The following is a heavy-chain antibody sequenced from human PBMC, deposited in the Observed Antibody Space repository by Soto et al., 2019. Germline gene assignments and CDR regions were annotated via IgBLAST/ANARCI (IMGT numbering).Heavy chain of an antibody. J-gene: IGHJ4*02. CDR3: AKAPTGVAAAGTRGNLYFDY. V-gene: IGHV3-23*01. D-gene: IGHD6-13*01. Sequence: GGSLRLSCAASGFTFIGYAMSWVLQAPGKGLEWVSAISGSGGSTYYADSVKGRFTISRDNSKNTLYLQMNSLRAEDTAVYYCAKAPTGVAAAGTRGNLYFDYWGQGTLVTVSS. CDR1: GFTFIGYA. CDR2: ISGSGGST.